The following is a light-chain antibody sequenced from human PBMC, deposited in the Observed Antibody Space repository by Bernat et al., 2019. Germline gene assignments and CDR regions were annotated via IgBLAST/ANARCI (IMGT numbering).Light chain of an antibody. J-gene: IGLJ3*02. CDR2: GNI. CDR3: QSYDSSLNGWV. CDR1: SSNIGAPYH. V-gene: IGLV1-40*01. Sequence: QSVLTQPPSVSGAPGQRVTISCTGSSSNIGAPYHVHWYQQLPGTAPKLLINGNINRPSGVPDRFSGSKSGTSASLAITGLQAEDEADYYCQSYDSSLNGWVFGGGTKLTVL.